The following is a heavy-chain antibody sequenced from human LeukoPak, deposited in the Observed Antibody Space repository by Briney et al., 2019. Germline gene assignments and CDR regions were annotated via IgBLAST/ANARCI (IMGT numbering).Heavy chain of an antibody. D-gene: IGHD3-16*01. J-gene: IGHJ3*02. Sequence: PGGSLRLSCAASGFTFSSYDMHWVRQATGEGLEWVSAIGTAGDTYYPGSVKGRFTISRENAKNSLYLQMNSLRAGDTAVYYCARGKWGAIDAFDIWGQGTMVTVSS. V-gene: IGHV3-13*01. CDR1: GFTFSSYD. CDR3: ARGKWGAIDAFDI. CDR2: IGTAGDT.